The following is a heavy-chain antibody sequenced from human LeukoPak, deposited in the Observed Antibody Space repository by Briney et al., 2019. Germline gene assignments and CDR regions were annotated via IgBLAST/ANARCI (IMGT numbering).Heavy chain of an antibody. CDR2: IYYSGST. D-gene: IGHD3-9*01. CDR1: GASVSSGSYY. J-gene: IGHJ6*02. Sequence: PSETLSLTCTVSGASVSSGSYYWSWIRQPPGKGLEWIGYIYYSGSTNYNPSLKSRVTISVDTSKNQFSLKLSSVTAADTAVYYCARDSTYYDILTGYPYYYYGMDVWGQGTTVTVSS. V-gene: IGHV4-61*01. CDR3: ARDSTYYDILTGYPYYYYGMDV.